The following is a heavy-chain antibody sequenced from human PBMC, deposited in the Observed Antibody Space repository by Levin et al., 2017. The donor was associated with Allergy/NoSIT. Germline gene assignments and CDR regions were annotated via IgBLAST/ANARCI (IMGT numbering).Heavy chain of an antibody. CDR2: ISYDGSNK. Sequence: PGGSLRLSCAASGFTFSSYAMHWVRQAPGKGLEWVAVISYDGSNKYYADSVKGRFTISRDNSKNTLYLQMNSLRAEDTAVYYCAAERFYYYGSGSYYNLSKDGYYYYYGMDVWGQGTTVTVSS. V-gene: IGHV3-30-3*01. J-gene: IGHJ6*02. CDR3: AAERFYYYGSGSYYNLSKDGYYYYYGMDV. D-gene: IGHD3-10*01. CDR1: GFTFSSYA.